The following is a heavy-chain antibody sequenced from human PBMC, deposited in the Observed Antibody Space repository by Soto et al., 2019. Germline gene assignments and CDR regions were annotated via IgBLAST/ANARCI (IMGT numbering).Heavy chain of an antibody. Sequence: PSETLSLTCTVSGGSISSGVYYWGWIRHHPGKGLEWIGYVYYSGSTYYNPSLKSRVTISVDTSKNQFSLKLSSVTAADTAVYYCARFWGTYYDSSGYPNYGMDVWGQGTTVTVSS. CDR3: ARFWGTYYDSSGYPNYGMDV. CDR2: VYYSGST. D-gene: IGHD3-22*01. V-gene: IGHV4-31*03. CDR1: GGSISSGVYY. J-gene: IGHJ6*02.